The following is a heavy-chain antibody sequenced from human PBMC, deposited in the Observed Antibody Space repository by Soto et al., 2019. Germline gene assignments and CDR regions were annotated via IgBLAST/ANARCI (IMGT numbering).Heavy chain of an antibody. J-gene: IGHJ5*02. CDR3: ARADSTMEDWFDP. D-gene: IGHD3-10*01. CDR1: GFTVSSNY. Sequence: GESLKISCAAFGFTVSSNYMSWVRQAPGKGLEWVSVIYSGGSTYYADSVKGRFTISRDNSKNTLYLQMNSLRAEDTAVYYCARADSTMEDWFDPWGQGTLVTVSS. V-gene: IGHV3-53*01. CDR2: IYSGGST.